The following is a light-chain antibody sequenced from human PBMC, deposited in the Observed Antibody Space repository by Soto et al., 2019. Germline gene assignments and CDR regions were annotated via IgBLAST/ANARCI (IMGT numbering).Light chain of an antibody. Sequence: DILMTQSPASLSASVGDRVIITCRASQGISNYLAWFQQKPGKTPKLLIYAASTLQSGVPSRFSGSGSGTDFTLSISSLQPEDVATYYCQRYNSAPWTFGQGTKVEIK. CDR3: QRYNSAPWT. CDR2: AAS. V-gene: IGKV1-27*01. J-gene: IGKJ1*01. CDR1: QGISNY.